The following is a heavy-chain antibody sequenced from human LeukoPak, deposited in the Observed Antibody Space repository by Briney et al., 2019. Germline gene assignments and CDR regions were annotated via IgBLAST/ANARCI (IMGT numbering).Heavy chain of an antibody. CDR1: GFTYKRFD. V-gene: IGHV3-23*01. J-gene: IGHJ5*02. D-gene: IGHD6-19*01. CDR2: ISSSGRNT. Sequence: PGGSLRLLCGTCGFTYKRFDMNGVRQARGKALECGSGISSSGRNTYYAVSVKGRYTISRDNANNTVYLQMNILRAEDTAVYYCANPSSGWTSFDPWGQGTLVTVSS. CDR3: ANPSSGWTSFDP.